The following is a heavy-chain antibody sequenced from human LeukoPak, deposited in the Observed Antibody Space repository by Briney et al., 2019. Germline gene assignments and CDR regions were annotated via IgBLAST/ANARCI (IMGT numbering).Heavy chain of an antibody. Sequence: GGSLRLSCAASGFTFSDYEINWLRQAPGKGLAWVSCISTSGSTTYYADSVKGRFTISRDNAKNSLFLQMNTLTVEDTAVYYCARGALHVFDYWGQGTPVTVSS. CDR1: GFTFSDYE. CDR2: ISTSGSTT. J-gene: IGHJ4*02. V-gene: IGHV3-48*03. D-gene: IGHD3-10*02. CDR3: ARGALHVFDY.